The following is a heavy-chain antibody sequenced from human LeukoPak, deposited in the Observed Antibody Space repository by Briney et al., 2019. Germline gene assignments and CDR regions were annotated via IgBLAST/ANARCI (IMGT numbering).Heavy chain of an antibody. D-gene: IGHD3-3*01. Sequence: PGGSLRLSCAASGFIFSNYIMNWVRQAPGKGLEWVSSITNSSRYTYYAHSVRGRFTISRDNAKNSLYLQMNSLRAEDTAVYYCARSYEGSGFSDWGQGTLVTVSS. V-gene: IGHV3-21*01. CDR2: ITNSSRYT. CDR1: GFIFSNYI. J-gene: IGHJ4*02. CDR3: ARSYEGSGFSD.